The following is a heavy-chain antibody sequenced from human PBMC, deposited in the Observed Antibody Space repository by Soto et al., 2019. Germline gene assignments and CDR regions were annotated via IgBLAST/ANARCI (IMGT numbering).Heavy chain of an antibody. Sequence: ASVKVSCKASGYTFTSYGISWVRQAPGQGLEWMGWINAYNGNKKYAQKLQGRVTMTTDTSTSTAYMELRSLRSDDTAVYYCASFSRGTWSGFTAYWGQGTLVTV. CDR2: INAYNGNK. CDR3: ASFSRGTWSGFTAY. J-gene: IGHJ4*02. D-gene: IGHD3-3*01. CDR1: GYTFTSYG. V-gene: IGHV1-18*01.